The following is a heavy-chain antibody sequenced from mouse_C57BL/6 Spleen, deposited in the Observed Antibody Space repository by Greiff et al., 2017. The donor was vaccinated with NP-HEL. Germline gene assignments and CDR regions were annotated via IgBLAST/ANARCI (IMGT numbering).Heavy chain of an antibody. CDR2: ISYDGSN. Sequence: EVKLQESGPGLVKPSPSLSLTCSVTGYSITSGYYWNWIRQFPGNKLEWMGYISYDGSNNYNPSLKNRISITRDTSKNQFFLKLNSVTTEDTATYYWARGGYYGSSYGWFAYWGQGTLVTVSA. CDR1: GYSITSGYY. D-gene: IGHD1-1*01. V-gene: IGHV3-6*01. CDR3: ARGGYYGSSYGWFAY. J-gene: IGHJ3*01.